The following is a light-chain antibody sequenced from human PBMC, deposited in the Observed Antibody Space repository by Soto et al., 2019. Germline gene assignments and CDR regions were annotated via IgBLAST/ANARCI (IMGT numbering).Light chain of an antibody. Sequence: DIVLTQSPATLSLSPGERATLYCGASQRVSGGFLAWYQQRPGQSPRLLIYDASNRATGIPARFSGSGSGTDFTLSISSLEPEDFAVYYCQQRSSWPITFGQGTRLEIK. CDR1: QRVSGGF. CDR3: QQRSSWPIT. J-gene: IGKJ5*01. CDR2: DAS. V-gene: IGKV3-11*01.